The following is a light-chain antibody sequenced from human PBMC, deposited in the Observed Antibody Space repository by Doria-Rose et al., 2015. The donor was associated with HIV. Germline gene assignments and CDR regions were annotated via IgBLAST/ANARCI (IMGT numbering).Light chain of an antibody. V-gene: IGKV3-15*01. CDR3: QQYSQWPPYT. Sequence: TQSPATLSVSPGERATLSCRASQGIGSDLAWYQQTPGQAPRLLIYRASIRATGIPTRFTGGGSGTEFTLTISSPQSEDFAVYFCQQYSQWPPYTFGQGTKLEVK. J-gene: IGKJ2*01. CDR2: RAS. CDR1: QGIGSD.